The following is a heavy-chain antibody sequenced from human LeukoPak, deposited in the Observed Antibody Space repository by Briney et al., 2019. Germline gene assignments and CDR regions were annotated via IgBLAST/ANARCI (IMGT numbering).Heavy chain of an antibody. J-gene: IGHJ4*02. D-gene: IGHD6-13*01. Sequence: ASVKVSCKASGYTFTGYYLHWVRQAPGQGLEWMGWIHPNSGGTNYAQSFQGRVTMTRDTSISTAYMELSSPGSDDTAVYYCARWLSSSWFYWGQGTLVTVSS. CDR2: IHPNSGGT. V-gene: IGHV1-2*02. CDR1: GYTFTGYY. CDR3: ARWLSSSWFY.